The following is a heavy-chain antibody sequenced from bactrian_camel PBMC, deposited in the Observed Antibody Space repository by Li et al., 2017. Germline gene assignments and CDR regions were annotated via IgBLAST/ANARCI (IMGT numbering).Heavy chain of an antibody. CDR1: GFTFSVYA. J-gene: IGHJ4*01. CDR2: IDSGGGRT. V-gene: IGHV3S1*01. Sequence: HVQLVESGGGLVQPGGSLRLSCTASGFTFSVYAMRWVRQVPGKGLEWVSSIDSGGGRTYYADSVKGRFTISRDNAKNTLYLQLNSLKTEDTAMYYCAKASDSLVVLTSPEYNFWGQGTQVTVS. CDR3: AKASDSLVVLTSPEYNF. D-gene: IGHD2*01.